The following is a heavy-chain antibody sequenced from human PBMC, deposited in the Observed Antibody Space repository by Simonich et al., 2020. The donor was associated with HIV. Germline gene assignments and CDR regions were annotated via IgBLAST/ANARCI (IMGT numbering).Heavy chain of an antibody. CDR2: IYPGGGST. Sequence: QVQLVQSGAEVKKPGASVKFSCKASGYTFTSYYIHWVRQAPGQGLEWMGIIYPGGGSTSYAQKFRGRVTMTSDTSTSTVYMELSSLRSEDTAVYYCAREGAARPGFDYWGQGTLVTVSS. D-gene: IGHD6-6*01. CDR1: GYTFTSYY. J-gene: IGHJ4*02. CDR3: AREGAARPGFDY. V-gene: IGHV1-46*01.